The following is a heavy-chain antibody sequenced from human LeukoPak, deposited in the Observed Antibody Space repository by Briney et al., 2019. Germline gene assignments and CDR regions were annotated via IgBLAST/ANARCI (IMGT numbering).Heavy chain of an antibody. J-gene: IGHJ3*02. CDR3: ARERGSGVIGAFDI. Sequence: GASVKVSCKPSGGTFSSYAISWVRQAPGQGLEWMGRIIPIFGTANYAQKFQGRVTITTDESTSTAYMELSSLRSEDTAVYYCARERGSGVIGAFDIWGQGTMVTVSS. CDR1: GGTFSSYA. D-gene: IGHD3-10*01. V-gene: IGHV1-69*05. CDR2: IIPIFGTA.